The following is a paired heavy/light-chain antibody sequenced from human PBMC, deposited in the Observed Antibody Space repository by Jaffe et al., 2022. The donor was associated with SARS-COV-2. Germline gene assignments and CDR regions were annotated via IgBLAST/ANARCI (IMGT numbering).Heavy chain of an antibody. J-gene: IGHJ5*02. D-gene: IGHD2-15*01. CDR1: GGSISSYY. CDR3: ARSGNALGWFDP. Sequence: QVQLQESGPGLVKPSETLSLTCTVSGGSISSYYWNWIRQPPGKGLEWIGYIYFSGSTNYNPSLKSRVTISVDTSRTQFSLRLSSVTAADTAVYFCARSGNALGWFDPWGQGTLITVSS. CDR2: IYFSGST. V-gene: IGHV4-59*01.
Light chain of an antibody. CDR3: QQYNNWPRT. V-gene: IGKV3-15*01. Sequence: EIVMTQSPATLSVSPGERATLSCRASQSVSSNLAWYQQKPGQAPSLLIYGASTRATGIPARFSGSGSGTEFTLTISSLQSEDFAVYYCQQYNNWPRTFGGGTKVEIK. J-gene: IGKJ4*01. CDR1: QSVSSN. CDR2: GAS.